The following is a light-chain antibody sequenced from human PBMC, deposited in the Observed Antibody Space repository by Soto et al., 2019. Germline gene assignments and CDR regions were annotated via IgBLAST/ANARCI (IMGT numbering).Light chain of an antibody. CDR1: SSDVGAYNY. Sequence: QSALTQPPSASGSPGQSVTIPCTGTSSDVGAYNYVSWYQQHPGKAPKLLIYEVNKRPSGGPDRFSGSKSGNTASLTVSGLQAEDEADYYCSSYAGNYKGVFGGGTKLTVL. CDR2: EVN. J-gene: IGLJ3*02. CDR3: SSYAGNYKGV. V-gene: IGLV2-8*01.